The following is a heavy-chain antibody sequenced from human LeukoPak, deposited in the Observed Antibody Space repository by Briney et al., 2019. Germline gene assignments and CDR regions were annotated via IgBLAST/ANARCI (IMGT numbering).Heavy chain of an antibody. CDR3: AREGSSSWNAFDI. CDR1: GGSISSGGYY. V-gene: IGHV4-31*03. CDR2: IYYSGST. J-gene: IGHJ3*02. D-gene: IGHD6-13*01. Sequence: SQTLSHTCTVSGGSISSGGYYWSWIRQHPGKGLEWIGYIYYSGSTYYNPSLKSRVTISVDTSKNQFSLKLSSVTAADTAVYYCAREGSSSWNAFDIWGQGTMVTVSS.